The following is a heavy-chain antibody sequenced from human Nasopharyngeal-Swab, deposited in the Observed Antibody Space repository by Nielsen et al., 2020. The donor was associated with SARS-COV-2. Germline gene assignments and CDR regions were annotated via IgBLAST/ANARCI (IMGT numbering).Heavy chain of an antibody. CDR1: GYTLTELS. Sequence: ASVKVSCKVSGYTLTELSMHWVRQAPGKGLEWMGGFNPEDGETIYAQKFQGRVTMTEDTSTDTAYMELSSLRSEDTAVYYCATLRSGYYPKTFDHWGQGTLVTVSS. CDR2: FNPEDGET. CDR3: ATLRSGYYPKTFDH. D-gene: IGHD3-3*01. V-gene: IGHV1-24*01. J-gene: IGHJ4*02.